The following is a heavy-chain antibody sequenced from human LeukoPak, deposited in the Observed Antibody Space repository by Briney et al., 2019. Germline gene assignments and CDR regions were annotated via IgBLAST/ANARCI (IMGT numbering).Heavy chain of an antibody. J-gene: IGHJ4*02. CDR3: ARGNYDFWSGYYGRPLDY. D-gene: IGHD3-3*01. CDR2: IYYSGST. Sequence: PSETLSLTCTVSGGSISSSSYYWGWIRQPPGKGLEWIGSIYYSGSTYYNPSLKSRVTISVDTSKNQFSLKLSSVTAADTAVYYCARGNYDFWSGYYGRPLDYWGQGTLVTVSS. V-gene: IGHV4-39*01. CDR1: GGSISSSSYY.